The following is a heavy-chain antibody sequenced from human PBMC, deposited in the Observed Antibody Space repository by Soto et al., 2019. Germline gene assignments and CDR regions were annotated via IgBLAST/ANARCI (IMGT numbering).Heavy chain of an antibody. CDR3: AKVLSGSYLFYLDY. CDR2: ISWNSGSI. J-gene: IGHJ4*02. D-gene: IGHD1-26*01. V-gene: IGHV3-9*01. Sequence: PGGSLRLYCAASGFTFDEYGMNWVRQAPGKGLEWVPGISWNSGSIGYADSVKGRFTISRDNAKNSLYLQMNSLTVEDTALYYCAKVLSGSYLFYLDYWGQGTLVTVSS. CDR1: GFTFDEYG.